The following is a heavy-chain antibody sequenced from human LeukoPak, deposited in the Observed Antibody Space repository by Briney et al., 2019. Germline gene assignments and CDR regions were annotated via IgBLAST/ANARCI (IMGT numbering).Heavy chain of an antibody. J-gene: IGHJ4*02. Sequence: ASVKVSCKVSGYTFTTFGINWVRQAPGQGLEWMGWISVYNGDTNYAQKFQGRVTITRDTSASTAYMELSSLRSEDTAVYYCARGSGYSYTDYFDYWGQGTLVTVSS. CDR3: ARGSGYSYTDYFDY. CDR1: GYTFTTFG. V-gene: IGHV1-18*01. D-gene: IGHD5-18*01. CDR2: ISVYNGDT.